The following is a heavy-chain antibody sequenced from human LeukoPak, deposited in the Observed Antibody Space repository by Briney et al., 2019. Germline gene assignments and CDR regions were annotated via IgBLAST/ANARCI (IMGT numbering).Heavy chain of an antibody. CDR2: ISPNSGAT. D-gene: IGHD5/OR15-5a*01. V-gene: IGHV1-2*02. CDR3: ATSRVRLYYFDL. J-gene: IGHJ4*02. Sequence: ASVKVSCKASGYTFTDYSMHWVRQAPGQGLEWMGWISPNSGATNYAQNFQGRVTMTGGTSISTAYMELSRLGPDDTAVYYCATSRVRLYYFDLWGQGTLVTVSS. CDR1: GYTFTDYS.